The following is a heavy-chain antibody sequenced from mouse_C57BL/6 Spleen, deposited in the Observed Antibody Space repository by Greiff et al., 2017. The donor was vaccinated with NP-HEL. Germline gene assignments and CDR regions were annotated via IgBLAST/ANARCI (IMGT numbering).Heavy chain of an antibody. CDR3: ARALYYGSSYDYFDY. D-gene: IGHD1-1*01. Sequence: EVKVVESEGGLVQPGSSMKLSCTASGFTFSDYYMAWVRQVPEKGLEWVANINYDGSSTYYLDSLKSRFIISRDNAKNILYLQMSSLKSEDTATYYCARALYYGSSYDYFDYWGQGTTLTVSS. J-gene: IGHJ2*01. CDR1: GFTFSDYY. V-gene: IGHV5-16*01. CDR2: INYDGSST.